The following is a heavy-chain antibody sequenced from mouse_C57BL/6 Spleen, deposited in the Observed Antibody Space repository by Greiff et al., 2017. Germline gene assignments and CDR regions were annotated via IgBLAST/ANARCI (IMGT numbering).Heavy chain of an antibody. CDR3: ARENYYGSTAWFAY. CDR2: IDPNSGGT. Sequence: VQLQQPGAELVKPGASVKLSCKASGYTFTSYWMHWVKQRPGRGLEWIGRIDPNSGGTTYNEKFKCKATLTVDKSSSTAHMQLSSLTSEDSAVYYCARENYYGSTAWFAYWGQGTLVTVPA. V-gene: IGHV1-72*01. CDR1: GYTFTSYW. D-gene: IGHD1-1*01. J-gene: IGHJ3*01.